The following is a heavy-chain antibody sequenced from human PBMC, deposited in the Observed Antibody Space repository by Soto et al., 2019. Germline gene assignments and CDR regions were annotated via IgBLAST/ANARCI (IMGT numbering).Heavy chain of an antibody. CDR2: IYHSGST. J-gene: IGHJ4*02. V-gene: IGHV4-30-2*01. D-gene: IGHD5-18*01. Sequence: QLQLQESGSGLVKPSQTLSLTCAVSGGSISSGGYSWSWIRQPPGKGLEWIGYIYHSGSTYYNPSLKSRVXXXVXXSKNHFSLKLSSVTAADTAVYYCARGWGKDTPMTAWGQGTLVTVSS. CDR3: ARGWGKDTPMTA. CDR1: GGSISSGGYS.